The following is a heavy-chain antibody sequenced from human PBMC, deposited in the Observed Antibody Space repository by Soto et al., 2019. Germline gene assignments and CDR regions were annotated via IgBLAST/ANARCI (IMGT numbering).Heavy chain of an antibody. Sequence: PSETLSLTCAVSGGSISSGGYSWSWIRQPPGKGLEWIGYIYHSGSTYYNPSLKSRVTISVDRSKNQFSLKLSSVTAADTAVYYCARAVSSRYCSGGSCNYYYYGMDVWGQGTTVT. J-gene: IGHJ6*02. D-gene: IGHD2-15*01. CDR2: IYHSGST. CDR1: GGSISSGGYS. CDR3: ARAVSSRYCSGGSCNYYYYGMDV. V-gene: IGHV4-30-2*01.